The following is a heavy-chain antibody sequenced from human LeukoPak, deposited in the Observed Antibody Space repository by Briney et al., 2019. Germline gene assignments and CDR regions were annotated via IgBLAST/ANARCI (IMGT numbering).Heavy chain of an antibody. V-gene: IGHV4-59*08. CDR3: ARHYSSDYYDRYFDY. J-gene: IGHJ4*02. Sequence: SETLSLTCTVSGGSISDYYWSWIRQPPGEGLEWIGYFYYSGSTNYNPSRKSRVTMSVDTSKNQFSLKLSSVTAADTAVYYCARHYSSDYYDRYFDYWGQGTLVTVSS. D-gene: IGHD3-22*01. CDR1: GGSISDYY. CDR2: FYYSGST.